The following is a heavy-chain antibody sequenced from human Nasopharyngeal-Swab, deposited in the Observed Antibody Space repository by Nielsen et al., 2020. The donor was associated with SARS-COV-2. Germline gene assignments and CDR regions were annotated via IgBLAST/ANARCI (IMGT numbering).Heavy chain of an antibody. CDR1: GFIFDEFA. D-gene: IGHD6-19*01. CDR3: AKEGYSSGFRNFDH. V-gene: IGHV3-9*01. CDR2: ITWNSGI. Sequence: SLKISCAASGFIFDEFAMHWVRQAPGKGLEWVSGITWNSGIGYTDSVKGRFTISRDNAKNSLYLQMHSLRAEDTALYYCAKEGYSSGFRNFDHWGQGALVTVSS. J-gene: IGHJ4*02.